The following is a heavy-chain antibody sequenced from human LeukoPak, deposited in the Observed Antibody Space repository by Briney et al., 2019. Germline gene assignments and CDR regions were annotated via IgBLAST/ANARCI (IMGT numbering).Heavy chain of an antibody. Sequence: SETLSLTCTVSGGSISSSSYYWGWIRQPPGKGLEWIGYIFYSGSTNYNPSLKSRVTISVDTSKNQFSLKLSSVTAADAALYYCARGNSYYDSSGYFPWESFQHWGQGTLVTVSS. CDR3: ARGNSYYDSSGYFPWESFQH. V-gene: IGHV4-61*05. D-gene: IGHD3-22*01. CDR1: GGSISSSSYY. CDR2: IFYSGST. J-gene: IGHJ1*01.